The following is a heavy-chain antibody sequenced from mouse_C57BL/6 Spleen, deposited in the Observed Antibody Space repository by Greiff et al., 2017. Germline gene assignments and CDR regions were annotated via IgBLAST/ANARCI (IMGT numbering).Heavy chain of an antibody. V-gene: IGHV1-82*01. CDR1: GYAFSSSW. CDR3: ARETRYYGSSYAMDY. J-gene: IGHJ4*01. D-gene: IGHD1-1*01. CDR2: IYPGDGDT. Sequence: QVQLKESGPELVKPGASVKISCKASGYAFSSSWMNWVKQRPGKGLEWIGRIYPGDGDTNYNGKFKGKATLTADKSSSTAYMQLSSLTSEDSAVYFCARETRYYGSSYAMDYWGQGTSVTVSS.